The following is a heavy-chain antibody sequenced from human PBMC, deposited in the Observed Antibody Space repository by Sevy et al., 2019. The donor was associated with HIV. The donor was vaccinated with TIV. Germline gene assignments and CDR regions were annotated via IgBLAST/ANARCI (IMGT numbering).Heavy chain of an antibody. V-gene: IGHV3-7*01. CDR1: GFTTGFTFSDYW. CDR3: ARGGYYGYSGLDY. CDR2: IKEDGTEI. D-gene: IGHD3-10*01. Sequence: GGSLRLSCAASGFTTGFTFSDYWMAWVRQAPGKGLEWVANIKEDGTEIYYLDSLKGRFTISRDNAKNLLYLRMNSLRAEDTAVYYCARGGYYGYSGLDYWGQGTLVTVSS. J-gene: IGHJ4*02.